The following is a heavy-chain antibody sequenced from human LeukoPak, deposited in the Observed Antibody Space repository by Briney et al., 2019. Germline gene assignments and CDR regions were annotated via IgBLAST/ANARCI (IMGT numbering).Heavy chain of an antibody. CDR2: INWNGGST. J-gene: IGHJ4*02. V-gene: IGHV3-20*04. D-gene: IGHD3-22*01. Sequence: GGSLRLSCAASGFTFDDYGMSWVRQAPGKGLEWVAGINWNGGSTGYADSVKGRFTISRDNAKNSLYLQMNSLRAEATALYYCATGDSSGYQLFDFWGQGTLVTVSS. CDR3: ATGDSSGYQLFDF. CDR1: GFTFDDYG.